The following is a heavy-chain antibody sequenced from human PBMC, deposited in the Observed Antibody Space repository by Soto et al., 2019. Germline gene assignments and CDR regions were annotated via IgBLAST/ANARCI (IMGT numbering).Heavy chain of an antibody. CDR2: ISSSSSYI. CDR3: ARDKGSGYYYYYYGMDV. CDR1: GFTFSSYS. V-gene: IGHV3-21*01. Sequence: XGSLRLSGAASGFTFSSYSMNWVRQAPGKGLEWVSSISSSSSYIYYADSVKGRFTISRDNAKNSLYLQMNSLGAEDTAVYYCARDKGSGYYYYYYGMDVWGQGTTVTVSS. J-gene: IGHJ6*02. D-gene: IGHD3-22*01.